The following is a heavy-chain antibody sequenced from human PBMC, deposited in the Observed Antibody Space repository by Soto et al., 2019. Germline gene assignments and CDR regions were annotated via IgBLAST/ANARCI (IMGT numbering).Heavy chain of an antibody. Sequence: ASVKVSCKASGYTYFNYGISWVRQAPGQGLEWMGWISAYNGNTNHAQKLQGRVTMTTDTSTSTAYMELRSLSSDDTAVYYCARDDITGARNFAYWGQGPLVTVPS. J-gene: IGHJ4*02. CDR1: GYTYFNYG. CDR3: ARDDITGARNFAY. CDR2: ISAYNGNT. D-gene: IGHD6-6*01. V-gene: IGHV1-18*01.